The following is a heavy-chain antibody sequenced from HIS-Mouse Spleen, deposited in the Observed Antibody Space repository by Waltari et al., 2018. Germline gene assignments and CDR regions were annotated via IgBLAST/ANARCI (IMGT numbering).Heavy chain of an antibody. V-gene: IGHV3-33*06. J-gene: IGHJ5*02. CDR3: AKGVGEVVVPSWFDP. CDR1: GFTFSSYG. CDR2: IWYDGSNK. Sequence: QVQLVESGGGVVQPGWSLRLSCSASGFTFSSYGWHWVRQAPGKGLEWVAVIWYDGSNKYYADSVKGRFTISRDNSKNTLYLQMNSLRAEDTAVYYCAKGVGEVVVPSWFDPWGQGTLVTVSS. D-gene: IGHD3-22*01.